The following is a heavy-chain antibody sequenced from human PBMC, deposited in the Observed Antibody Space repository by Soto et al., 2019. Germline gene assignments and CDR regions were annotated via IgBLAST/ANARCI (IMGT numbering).Heavy chain of an antibody. D-gene: IGHD6-6*01. Sequence: PGGSLRLSCAASGFTLTSQDMHWVRQAPGKGLEWVAVMSYDGTGEYYADSVKGRFTISRDNSKNTLYLQMNSLRAEDTALYYCVKGGWYGSSSPSDHWGQGTLVTVSS. CDR1: GFTLTSQD. J-gene: IGHJ4*02. CDR2: MSYDGTGE. CDR3: VKGGWYGSSSPSDH. V-gene: IGHV3-30*18.